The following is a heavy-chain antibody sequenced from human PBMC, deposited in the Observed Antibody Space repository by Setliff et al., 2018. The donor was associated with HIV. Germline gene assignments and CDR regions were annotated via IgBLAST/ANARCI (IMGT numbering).Heavy chain of an antibody. CDR1: GASISSGLYY. CDR3: ARRGRDGVFIMFATGFDP. D-gene: IGHD2-8*01. Sequence: SETLSLTCTVSGASISSGLYYWGWIRQPPGKGLEWLANVYYSGGTYYNPSLKSRVAISVDTSENQFSLKLNSVTAADTAVYYCARRGRDGVFIMFATGFDPWGQGALVTVSS. CDR2: VYYSGGT. V-gene: IGHV4-39*01. J-gene: IGHJ5*02.